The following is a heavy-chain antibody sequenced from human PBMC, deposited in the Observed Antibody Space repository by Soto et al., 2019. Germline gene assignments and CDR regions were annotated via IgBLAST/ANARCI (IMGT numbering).Heavy chain of an antibody. V-gene: IGHV3-23*01. J-gene: IGHJ3*02. D-gene: IGHD5-12*01. CDR2: ISGSGGST. CDR3: ARSRGFHDAFDI. CDR1: GFTFSKYV. Sequence: GGSLRLSCAASGFTFSKYVMGWVRQAPGKGLEWVSAISGSGGSTYYADSVKGRFTISRDNSKNTLYLQMNSLRAEDTAVYSCARSRGFHDAFDIWGQGTMVTVSS.